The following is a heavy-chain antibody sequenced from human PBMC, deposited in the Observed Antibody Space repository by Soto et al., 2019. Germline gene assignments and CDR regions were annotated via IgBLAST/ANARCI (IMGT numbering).Heavy chain of an antibody. CDR1: GFSFISYF. CDR3: ARENWYSLDV. Sequence: EVQLVESGGASFQPGGSRGLSGEASGFSFISYFMPWVRQAPGEGLVSVSHVPGDGSRASYADSVRGRFTISRDNAKNTLYLQMDSLRDEDTAIYYCARENWYSLDVWGQGTTVTVSS. V-gene: IGHV3-74*01. CDR2: VPGDGSRA. D-gene: IGHD1-26*01. J-gene: IGHJ6*02.